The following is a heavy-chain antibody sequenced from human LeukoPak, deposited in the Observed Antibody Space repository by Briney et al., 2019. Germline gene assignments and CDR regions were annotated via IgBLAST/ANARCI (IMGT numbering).Heavy chain of an antibody. CDR1: GGSISSSSYY. CDR2: IYYSGST. J-gene: IGHJ3*01. Sequence: PSETLSLTCTVSGGSISSSSYYWGWIRQPPGKGLEWIGSIYYSGSTYYNPSLKSRVTISVDTSKNQFSLKLSSVTAADTAVYYCARDNSGYTTGWYSAFDVWGQGTMVTVSS. CDR3: ARDNSGYTTGWYSAFDV. D-gene: IGHD5-18*01. V-gene: IGHV4-39*02.